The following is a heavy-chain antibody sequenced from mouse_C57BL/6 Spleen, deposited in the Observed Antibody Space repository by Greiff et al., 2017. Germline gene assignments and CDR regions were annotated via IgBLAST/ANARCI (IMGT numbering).Heavy chain of an antibody. D-gene: IGHD2-4*01. Sequence: QVTLKECGPGILQSSQTLSLTCSFSGFSLSTSGMGVSWIRQPSGKGLEWLAHIYWDDDKRYNPSLKSRLTISKDTSRNQVFLKITSVDTADTATYYCARIYDYVYFDVWGTGTTVTVSS. CDR3: ARIYDYVYFDV. J-gene: IGHJ1*03. CDR2: IYWDDDK. V-gene: IGHV8-12*01. CDR1: GFSLSTSGMG.